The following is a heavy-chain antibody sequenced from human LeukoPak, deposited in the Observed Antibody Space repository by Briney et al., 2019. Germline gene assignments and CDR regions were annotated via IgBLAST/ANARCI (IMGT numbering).Heavy chain of an antibody. J-gene: IGHJ4*02. CDR2: IKQDGSEK. CDR3: ARDPKDSSGWYYFDY. Sequence: GGSLRLSCAASGFTFSIYSMNWVRQAPGKGLEWVANIKQDGSEKYYVDSVKGRFTISRDNAKNSLYLQMNSLRAEDTAVYYCARDPKDSSGWYYFDYWGQGTLVTVSS. D-gene: IGHD6-19*01. CDR1: GFTFSIYS. V-gene: IGHV3-7*01.